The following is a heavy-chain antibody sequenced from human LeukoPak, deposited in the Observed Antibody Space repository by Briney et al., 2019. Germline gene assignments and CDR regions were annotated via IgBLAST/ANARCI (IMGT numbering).Heavy chain of an antibody. J-gene: IGHJ4*02. V-gene: IGHV3-7*01. CDR1: GFTVSSNY. D-gene: IGHD4-17*01. CDR3: ARGSTTVTSRGYFDY. Sequence: GGSLRLSCAASGFTVSSNYMSWVRQAPGKGLEWVANIKQDGSEKYYVDSVKGRFTISRDNAKNSLYLQMNSLRAEDTAVYYCARGSTTVTSRGYFDYWGQGTLVTVSS. CDR2: IKQDGSEK.